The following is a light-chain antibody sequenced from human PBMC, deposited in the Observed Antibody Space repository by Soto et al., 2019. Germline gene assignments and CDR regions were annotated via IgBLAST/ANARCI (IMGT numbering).Light chain of an antibody. V-gene: IGLV2-14*03. J-gene: IGLJ1*01. CDR2: DVS. CDR1: SSDVGGYNY. CDR3: CSYTTSSTLGYV. Sequence: QSVLTQPASVSGSPGQLITISCTGTSSDVGGYNYVSWYQQHPGKAPQLMIYDVSNRPSGVSTRFAGSKPGNTASLTISGLQAEDEADYYCCSYTTSSTLGYVFGTGTKVTVL.